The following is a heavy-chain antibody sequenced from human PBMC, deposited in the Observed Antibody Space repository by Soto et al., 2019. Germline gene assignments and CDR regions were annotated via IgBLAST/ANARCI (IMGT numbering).Heavy chain of an antibody. CDR2: IYYSGST. CDR3: ARAPLIVGRRGAFDI. J-gene: IGHJ3*02. Sequence: QVQLQESGPGLVKPSQTLSLTCTVSGGSISSGDYYWSWIRQPPGKGLEWIGYIYYSGSTYYNPSLNSRFTISVDTSKNHVSLKLSSVTAADTAVYYCARAPLIVGRRGAFDIWGQGTMVTVSS. CDR1: GGSISSGDYY. V-gene: IGHV4-30-4*01. D-gene: IGHD3-22*01.